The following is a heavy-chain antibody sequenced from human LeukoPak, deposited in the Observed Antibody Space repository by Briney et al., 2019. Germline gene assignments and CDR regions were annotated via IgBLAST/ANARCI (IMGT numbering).Heavy chain of an antibody. Sequence: GGSLRLSCVGSGFTFSTYWMHWVRQVPGKGLVWVSSMKYDGTYTKYADSVKGRFTISRDNAKNSLYLQMNSLRDDDTAVYFCARALLGGQYYFDYWGQGTLVTVSS. CDR3: ARALLGGQYYFDY. CDR2: MKYDGTYT. CDR1: GFTFSTYW. D-gene: IGHD2-15*01. J-gene: IGHJ4*02. V-gene: IGHV3-74*01.